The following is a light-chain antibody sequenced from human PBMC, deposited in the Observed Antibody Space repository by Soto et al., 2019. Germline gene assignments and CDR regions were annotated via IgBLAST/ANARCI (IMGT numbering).Light chain of an antibody. J-gene: IGKJ2*01. CDR2: ATT. V-gene: IGKV1-17*01. CDR3: LQHNTYPYT. Sequence: DIQMTQSPFSLSASVGDRVTITCRASQDIRFLGWFQQKPGEAPKRLIYATTNLEGGVPSRFSGSGSGTEFTLTISSLQPEDFATSFCLQHNTYPYTFGQGTKVYIK. CDR1: QDIRF.